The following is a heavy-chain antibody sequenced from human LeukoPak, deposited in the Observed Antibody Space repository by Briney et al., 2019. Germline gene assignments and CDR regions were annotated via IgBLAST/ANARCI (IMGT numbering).Heavy chain of an antibody. CDR1: GFTFSSYG. CDR3: ARGVGSGSYDY. D-gene: IGHD3-10*01. Sequence: GGSLRLSCAASGFTFSSYGMHWVRQAPGKGLEWVAVIWYDGSNKYYADSVKGRFTISRGNSKNTLYLQMNSLRAEDTAVYYCARGVGSGSYDYWGQGTLVTVSS. CDR2: IWYDGSNK. J-gene: IGHJ4*02. V-gene: IGHV3-33*01.